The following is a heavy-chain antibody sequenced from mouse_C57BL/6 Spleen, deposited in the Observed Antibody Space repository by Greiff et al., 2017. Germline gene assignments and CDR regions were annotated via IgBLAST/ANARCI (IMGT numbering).Heavy chain of an antibody. Sequence: VQVVESGPGLVAPSQSLSITCTVSGFSLTSYAISWVRQPPGKGLEWLGVIWTGGGTNYNSALKSRLSISKDNSKSQVFLKMNSLQTYDTARYFCAAAYYNGSSYWYFDVWGTGTTVTVSS. J-gene: IGHJ1*03. CDR3: AAAYYNGSSYWYFDV. CDR1: GFSLTSYA. CDR2: IWTGGGT. V-gene: IGHV2-9-1*01. D-gene: IGHD1-1*01.